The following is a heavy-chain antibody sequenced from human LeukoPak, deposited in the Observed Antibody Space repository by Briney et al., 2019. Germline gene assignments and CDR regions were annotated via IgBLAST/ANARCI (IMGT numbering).Heavy chain of an antibody. J-gene: IGHJ4*02. CDR1: GYSFTSYW. D-gene: IGHD5-12*01. V-gene: IGHV5-51*01. CDR3: ARQQGSFSGGMDY. Sequence: GESLKISCKGSGYSFTSYWIGWVRQMPVKGLEWMGIIYPGDSSAKYSPSFQGPVTISADKSISTAYLQWSSLQASDTAIYYCARQQGSFSGGMDYWGQGTLVTVSS. CDR2: IYPGDSSA.